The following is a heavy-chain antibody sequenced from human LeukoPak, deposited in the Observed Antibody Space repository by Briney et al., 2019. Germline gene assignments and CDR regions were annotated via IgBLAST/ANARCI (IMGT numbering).Heavy chain of an antibody. Sequence: PGGSLRLSCAASEFTFSNYDMNWVRQAPGKGLEWVSGISGSGGSTNYADSVKGRFTISRDNSKNTLYLQMNSLRAEDTAVYYCAKPPAPYYYYGMDVWGQGTTVTVSS. CDR1: EFTFSNYD. CDR2: ISGSGGST. V-gene: IGHV3-23*01. J-gene: IGHJ6*02. CDR3: AKPPAPYYYYGMDV. D-gene: IGHD2-2*01.